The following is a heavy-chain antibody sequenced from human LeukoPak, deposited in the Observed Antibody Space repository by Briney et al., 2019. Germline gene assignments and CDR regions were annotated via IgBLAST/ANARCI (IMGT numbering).Heavy chain of an antibody. CDR3: ARNGVVGTPTYYFDH. CDR1: GYTFTNYY. V-gene: IGHV1-46*01. Sequence: ASVKVSCKAAGYTFTNYYIHWVRQAPGQGLEWRGIINTSGGGTSYAQNFQGRITMTSATSTSTVYMELSSLRSEDTAVYYCARNGVVGTPTYYFDHWGQGPLVPVSS. D-gene: IGHD4-23*01. J-gene: IGHJ4*02. CDR2: INTSGGGT.